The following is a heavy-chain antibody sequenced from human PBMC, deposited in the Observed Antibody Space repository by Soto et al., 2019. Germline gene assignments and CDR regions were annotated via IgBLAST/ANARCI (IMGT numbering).Heavy chain of an antibody. CDR3: ARGDFMGYYYGMDV. CDR2: INPNSGGT. CDR1: GYTFTGYY. J-gene: IGHJ6*02. D-gene: IGHD3-3*01. Sequence: ASVEVSCKASGYTFTGYYMHWVLQAPGQGLEWMGWINPNSGGTNYAQKFQGWVTMTRDTSISTAYMELSRLRSDDTAVYYCARGDFMGYYYGMDVWGQGTTVTVSS. V-gene: IGHV1-2*04.